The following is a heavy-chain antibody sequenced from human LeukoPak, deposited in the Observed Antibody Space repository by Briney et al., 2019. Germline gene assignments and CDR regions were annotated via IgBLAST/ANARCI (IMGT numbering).Heavy chain of an antibody. J-gene: IGHJ4*02. V-gene: IGHV1-2*02. CDR1: GYSFTGYY. CDR3: ARDVVVAGIDY. Sequence: ASVKVSFKASGYSFTGYYIHWVRQAPGQGLEWMGWINPNSGDANYAQKFQGRVTMTADTSISTAYMELDSLTSDDTAVYYCARDVVVAGIDYWGQGTLVTVSS. D-gene: IGHD2-21*02. CDR2: INPNSGDA.